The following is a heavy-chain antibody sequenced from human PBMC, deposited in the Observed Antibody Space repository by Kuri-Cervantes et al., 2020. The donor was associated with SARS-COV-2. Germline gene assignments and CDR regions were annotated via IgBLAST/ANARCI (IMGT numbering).Heavy chain of an antibody. CDR2: ISSRGDSP. CDR3: ARDLGYCTNGVCLLWEGYFDY. V-gene: IGHV3-21*06. Sequence: GESLKISCAASGFTFSSYGMHWVRQAPGKGLEWVSSISSRGDSPGFADSVKGRFTISRDDAKNLVYLQMNSLRAEDTAVYYCARDLGYCTNGVCLLWEGYFDYWGQGTLVTVSS. CDR1: GFTFSSYG. D-gene: IGHD2-8*01. J-gene: IGHJ4*02.